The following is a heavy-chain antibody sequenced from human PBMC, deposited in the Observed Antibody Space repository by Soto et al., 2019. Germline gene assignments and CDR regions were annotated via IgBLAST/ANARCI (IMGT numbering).Heavy chain of an antibody. CDR1: GGSISSGGYY. V-gene: IGHV4-31*03. D-gene: IGHD3-3*01. CDR3: AGNRVAIFGARCGFDP. J-gene: IGHJ5*02. CDR2: IYYSGST. Sequence: QVQLQESGPGLVKPSQTLSLTCTVSGGSISSGGYYGSWIRQHPGKGLEWIGYIYYSGSTYYNPALKSRVTIPVDTSKNQFSLKLSSVSASDTAVYYCAGNRVAIFGARCGFDPWGQGTLVTVAS.